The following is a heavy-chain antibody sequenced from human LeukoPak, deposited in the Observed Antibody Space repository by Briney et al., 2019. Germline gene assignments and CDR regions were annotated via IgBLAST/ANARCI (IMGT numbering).Heavy chain of an antibody. Sequence: SETLSLTCTVSGGSISTYYWSWIRQPAGKGLEWIGRIYTSGSTNYNPSLKSRVTMSVDTSKNQFSLKVTSVTAADTAVYYCARPYYYDSRIDPWGQGTLVTVSS. CDR2: IYTSGST. CDR3: ARPYYYDSRIDP. D-gene: IGHD3-22*01. J-gene: IGHJ5*02. V-gene: IGHV4-4*07. CDR1: GGSISTYY.